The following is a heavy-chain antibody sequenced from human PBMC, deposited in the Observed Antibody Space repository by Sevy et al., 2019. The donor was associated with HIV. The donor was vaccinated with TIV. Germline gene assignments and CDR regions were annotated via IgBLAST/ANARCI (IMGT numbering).Heavy chain of an antibody. D-gene: IGHD3-10*01. CDR3: ARDQPYGSGSYYGSDY. J-gene: IGHJ4*02. CDR1: GGTFSSYA. V-gene: IGHV1-69*15. Sequence: KVSCKASGGTFSSYAISWVRQAPGQGLEWMGRIIPIFGTANYAQKFQGRVTITADESTSTAYMELSSLRSEDTAVYYCARDQPYGSGSYYGSDYWGQGTLVTVSS. CDR2: IIPIFGTA.